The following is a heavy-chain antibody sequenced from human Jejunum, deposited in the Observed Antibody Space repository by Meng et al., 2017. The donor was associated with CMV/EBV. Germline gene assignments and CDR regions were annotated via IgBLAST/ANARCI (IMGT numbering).Heavy chain of an antibody. CDR2: INPDGGSR. CDR1: GYPFTKYY. J-gene: IGHJ4*02. CDR3: TRATYTSSWSEAGFEF. D-gene: IGHD2-2*01. V-gene: IGHV1-46*01. Sequence: SGYPFTKYYIRWVCQAPGQRPEWMGIINPDGGSRSYAQQFHGRLAVTRDTSTSTVYMELSDLQSVDTAIYYCTRATYTSSWSEAGFEFWGQGTLVTVSS.